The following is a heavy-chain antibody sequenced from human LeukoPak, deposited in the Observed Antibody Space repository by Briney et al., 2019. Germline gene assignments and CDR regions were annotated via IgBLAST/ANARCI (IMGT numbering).Heavy chain of an antibody. CDR3: ARDEAYYDSSGLVFDY. CDR2: IKQDGSEK. J-gene: IGHJ4*02. CDR1: GFTFSSYW. Sequence: PGGSLRLSCAASGFTFSSYWMSWVRQAPRKGLEWVANIKQDGSEKYYVDSVKGRFTISRDNAKNSLYLQMNSLRAEDTAVYYCARDEAYYDSSGLVFDYWGQGTLVTVSS. D-gene: IGHD3-22*01. V-gene: IGHV3-7*01.